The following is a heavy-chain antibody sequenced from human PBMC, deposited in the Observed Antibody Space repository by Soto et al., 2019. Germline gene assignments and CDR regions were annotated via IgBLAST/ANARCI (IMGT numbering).Heavy chain of an antibody. CDR1: GGTFSSYA. Sequence: QVQLVQSGAEVKKPGSSVKVSCKASGGTFSSYAISWVRQAPGQGLEWMGGIIPIFGTANYAQKFQGRVTITADESTRLAYRDLSSLRAEDTAVNYCARGAGTTGGIAVAAPGWFDPWGQGTLVTVSS. D-gene: IGHD6-19*01. CDR2: IIPIFGTA. V-gene: IGHV1-69*12. J-gene: IGHJ5*02. CDR3: ARGAGTTGGIAVAAPGWFDP.